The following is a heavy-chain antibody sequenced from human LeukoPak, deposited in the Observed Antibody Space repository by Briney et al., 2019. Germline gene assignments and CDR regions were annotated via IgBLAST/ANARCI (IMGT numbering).Heavy chain of an antibody. J-gene: IGHJ4*02. CDR1: GFTFKNYA. D-gene: IGHD3-10*01. CDR3: AKGSAQYYFDS. Sequence: GGSLRLSCAASGFTFKNYAMYWVRQAPGKGLEWVSAIIESGESTYYTDSVKGRFTISRDNSKNTLYLQMNSLRAEDTAFYYCAKGSAQYYFDSWGQGTLVTVPS. CDR2: IIESGEST. V-gene: IGHV3-23*01.